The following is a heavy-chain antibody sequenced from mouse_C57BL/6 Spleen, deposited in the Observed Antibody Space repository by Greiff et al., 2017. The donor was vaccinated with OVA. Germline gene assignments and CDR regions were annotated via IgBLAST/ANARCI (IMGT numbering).Heavy chain of an antibody. V-gene: IGHV5-16*01. CDR3: ARSRRITTVTDLDY. Sequence: EVQRVESEGGLVQPGSSMKLSCTASGFTFSDYYMAWVRQVPEKGLEWVANINYDGSSTYYLDSLKSRFIISRDNAKNILYLQMSSLKSEDTATYYCARSRRITTVTDLDYWGKGTTLTVSS. CDR2: INYDGSST. CDR1: GFTFSDYY. D-gene: IGHD1-1*01. J-gene: IGHJ2*01.